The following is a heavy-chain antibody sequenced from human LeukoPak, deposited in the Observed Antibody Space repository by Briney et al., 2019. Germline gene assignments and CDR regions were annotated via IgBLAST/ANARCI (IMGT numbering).Heavy chain of an antibody. CDR2: IYYSGST. J-gene: IGHJ4*02. CDR3: ARAKGSGDFDWLLDY. D-gene: IGHD3-9*01. Sequence: SETLSLTCTVSGGSISSSSYYCGWIRQPPGKGLEWIGNIYYSGSTYYNPSLKSRVTISVDTSKNQFSLKLSSVTAADTAVYYCARAKGSGDFDWLLDYWGQGTLVTVSS. CDR1: GGSISSSSYY. V-gene: IGHV4-39*07.